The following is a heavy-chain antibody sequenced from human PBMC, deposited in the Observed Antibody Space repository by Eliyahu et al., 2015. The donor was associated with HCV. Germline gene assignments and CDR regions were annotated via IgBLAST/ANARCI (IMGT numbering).Heavy chain of an antibody. CDR3: TKDPKGTAAAIDY. Sequence: GLEWVSTIGNTGGSTYYADSVKGRFSISRDNSKDMLYLQMNSLRAEDTAIYYCTKDPKGTAAAIDYWGQGTLVAVSS. V-gene: IGHV3-23*01. CDR2: IGNTGGST. D-gene: IGHD6-13*01. J-gene: IGHJ4*02.